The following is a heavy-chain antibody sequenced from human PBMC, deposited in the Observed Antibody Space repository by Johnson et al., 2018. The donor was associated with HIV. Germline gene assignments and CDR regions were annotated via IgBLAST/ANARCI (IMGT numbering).Heavy chain of an antibody. CDR2: IYKGGCV. V-gene: IGHV3-66*01. CDR3: ARGPGGGEDALDI. CDR1: GFTVSTKY. D-gene: IGHD3-16*01. Sequence: MQLVEYGGGLVQPGGSQRLSCAASGFTVSTKYMTWVRQAPGKGLECVSVIYKGGCVHYADSVKGRFTISRDNSKNTLYLQMNNLGVEDTAVYYCARGPGGGEDALDIWGQGTMVTVSS. J-gene: IGHJ3*02.